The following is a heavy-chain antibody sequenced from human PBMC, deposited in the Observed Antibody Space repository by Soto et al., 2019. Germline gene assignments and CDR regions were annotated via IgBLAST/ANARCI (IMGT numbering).Heavy chain of an antibody. CDR1: GFTFTSSA. Sequence: QMQLVQSGPEVKKPGTSVKVSCKASGFTFTSSAVQWVRQARGQRLEWIGWIVVGSGNTNYAQKFQERVTITRDMSTSTAYMELSSLRSEDTAVYYCAADLVAAPYYYYGMDVWGQGTTVTVSS. D-gene: IGHD6-13*01. J-gene: IGHJ6*02. CDR2: IVVGSGNT. V-gene: IGHV1-58*01. CDR3: AADLVAAPYYYYGMDV.